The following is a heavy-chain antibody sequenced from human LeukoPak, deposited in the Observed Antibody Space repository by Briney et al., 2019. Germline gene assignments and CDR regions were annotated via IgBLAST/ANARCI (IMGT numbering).Heavy chain of an antibody. CDR3: VRDTGLAGTRTRGFDH. CDR1: GYSFTTFY. V-gene: IGHV1-46*01. D-gene: IGHD6-19*01. Sequence: GASVKVSCKASGYSFTTFYINWVRQAPGQGLEWMGVIHPTAGTTKFAREFQDRVTMTTDASTTTVYMELSSLRSEDTAMYYCVRDTGLAGTRTRGFDHWGQGTLVTVSS. J-gene: IGHJ4*02. CDR2: IHPTAGTT.